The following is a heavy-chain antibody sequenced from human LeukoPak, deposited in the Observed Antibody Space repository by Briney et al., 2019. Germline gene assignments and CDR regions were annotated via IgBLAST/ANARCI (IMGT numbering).Heavy chain of an antibody. CDR3: AKEPFDGTYYYDSSGPFDY. D-gene: IGHD3-22*01. V-gene: IGHV3-33*06. CDR1: GFTFSSYG. Sequence: PGRSLRLSCAASGFTFSSYGMHWVRQAPGKGLEWVAVIWYDGSNKYYADSVKGRLTISRDNSKNTLYLQMNSLRAEDTAVYYCAKEPFDGTYYYDSSGPFDYWGQGTLVTVSS. J-gene: IGHJ4*02. CDR2: IWYDGSNK.